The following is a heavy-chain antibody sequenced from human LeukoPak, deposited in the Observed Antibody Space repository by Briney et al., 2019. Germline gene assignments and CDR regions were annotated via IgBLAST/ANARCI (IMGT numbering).Heavy chain of an antibody. J-gene: IGHJ6*02. CDR2: ISYDGGSQ. CDR3: AKDRRMMSAYYGMDV. CDR1: GFTFRNYG. V-gene: IGHV3-30*18. D-gene: IGHD3-16*01. Sequence: GGSLRLSCEASGFTFRNYGVHWVRQAPGKGLEWVAVISYDGGSQYHADSVKGRFTISRDNSENTVYLQLNSLRVDDTAVYYCAKDRRMMSAYYGMDVWGQGTTVAVSS.